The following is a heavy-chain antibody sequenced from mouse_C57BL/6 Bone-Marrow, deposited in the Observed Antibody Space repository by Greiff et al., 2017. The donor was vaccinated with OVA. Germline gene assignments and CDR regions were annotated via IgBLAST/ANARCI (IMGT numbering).Heavy chain of an antibody. J-gene: IGHJ1*03. CDR2: IHPNSGST. CDR3: ARGVTTVVNFDV. V-gene: IGHV1-64*01. D-gene: IGHD1-1*01. CDR1: GYTFTSYW. Sequence: QVQLQQPGAELVKPGASVTLSCKASGYTFTSYWMHWVKQRPGQGLEWIGMIHPNSGSTNYNEKFKSKATLTVDKSSSTAYMQLSSLTSEDSAVYYCARGVTTVVNFDVWGTGTTVTVSS.